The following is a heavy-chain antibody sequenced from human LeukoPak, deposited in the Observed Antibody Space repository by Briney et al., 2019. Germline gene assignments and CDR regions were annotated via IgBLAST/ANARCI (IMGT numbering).Heavy chain of an antibody. Sequence: SETLSLTCAVYGGSFSGYYWSWIRQPPGKGLEWIGEINHSGSTNYNPSLKSRVTISVDTSKNQSSLKLSSVTAADTAVYYCARGGNPYYYGSPALHFDYWGQGTLVTVSS. CDR1: GGSFSGYY. V-gene: IGHV4-34*01. D-gene: IGHD3-10*01. CDR2: INHSGST. CDR3: ARGGNPYYYGSPALHFDY. J-gene: IGHJ4*02.